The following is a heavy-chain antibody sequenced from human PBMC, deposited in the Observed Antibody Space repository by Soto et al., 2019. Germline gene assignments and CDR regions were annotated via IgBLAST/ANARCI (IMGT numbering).Heavy chain of an antibody. CDR2: ISGYNGNA. CDR3: ARDLHFHSSRCGYDSSDI. D-gene: IGHD3-22*01. J-gene: IGHJ3*02. Sequence: ASVKVSCKASGYTLTSYGISWVRQAPGQGLEWMGWISGYNGNANYAQKLQGRVTMTTDTSTNTAYMELRSLRSDDTAVYYCARDLHFHSSRCGYDSSDIWGQETMVTVS. V-gene: IGHV1-18*04. CDR1: GYTLTSYG.